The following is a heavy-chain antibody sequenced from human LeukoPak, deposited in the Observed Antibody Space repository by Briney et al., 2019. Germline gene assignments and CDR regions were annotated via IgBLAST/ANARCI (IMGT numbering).Heavy chain of an antibody. V-gene: IGHV3-30*18. CDR2: ISYDGSNK. CDR3: AKDSWYDSSGYSDY. D-gene: IGHD3-22*01. Sequence: PGGSLRLSCAASGFTFSSYGMHWVRQAPGKGLEWVAGISYDGSNKYYADSVKGRFTISRDNSKNTLYLQMNSLRAEDTAVYYCAKDSWYDSSGYSDYWGQGTLVTVSS. CDR1: GFTFSSYG. J-gene: IGHJ4*02.